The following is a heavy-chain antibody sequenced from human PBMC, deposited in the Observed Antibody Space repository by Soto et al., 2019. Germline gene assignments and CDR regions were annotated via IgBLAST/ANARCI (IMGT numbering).Heavy chain of an antibody. CDR3: SKGVTILRDYGGNSGGLFAY. CDR2: ISYDGSNK. J-gene: IGHJ4*02. V-gene: IGHV3-30*18. D-gene: IGHD4-17*01. CDR1: GFTFSSYG. Sequence: GRYMRLSCAAYGFTFSSYGMHWVRQAPGKGLEWVAVISYDGSNKYYADSVKGRFTISRDNSKNTLYLQMNSLRAEDTAVYYCSKGVTILRDYGGNSGGLFAYSGQGTLVTVSA.